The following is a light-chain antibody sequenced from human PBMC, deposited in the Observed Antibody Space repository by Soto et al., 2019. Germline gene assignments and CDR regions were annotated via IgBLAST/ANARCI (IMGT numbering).Light chain of an antibody. V-gene: IGKV3-20*01. J-gene: IGKJ5*01. CDR2: GAS. CDR1: PTITNNY. CDR3: QQYGTSPIT. Sequence: EIVLTQSPGTLSLSPGERATLSCRASPTITNNYLAGYQPKPGQAPRLLIYGASSRVTGIPDGFSGSGSGTDFTLTISRLEPEDFVVYYCQQYGTSPITFGQGTRLEIK.